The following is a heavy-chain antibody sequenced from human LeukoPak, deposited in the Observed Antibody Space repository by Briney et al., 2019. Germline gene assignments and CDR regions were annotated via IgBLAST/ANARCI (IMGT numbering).Heavy chain of an antibody. D-gene: IGHD5-24*01. J-gene: IGHJ6*03. Sequence: GESLKISCKGSGYSFTSYWIGWVRQMPGKGLEWMGIIYPGDSDTRYSPSFQGQVPISADKSISTAYLQWSSLKASDTAMYYCARQRDGYNIDYYYYYYMDVWGKGTTVTVSS. CDR2: IYPGDSDT. CDR3: ARQRDGYNIDYYYYYYMDV. CDR1: GYSFTSYW. V-gene: IGHV5-51*01.